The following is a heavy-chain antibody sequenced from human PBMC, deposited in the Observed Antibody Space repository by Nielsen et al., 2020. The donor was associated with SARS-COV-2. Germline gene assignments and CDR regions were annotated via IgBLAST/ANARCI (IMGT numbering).Heavy chain of an antibody. V-gene: IGHV1-2*02. D-gene: IGHD6-6*01. CDR3: ARDQWVYSSSSYYYGMDV. CDR1: GYTFTGYY. Sequence: ASVKVSCKASGYTFTGYYMHWVRQAPGQGLEWMGWINPNSGGTNYAQKFQGRVTMTRDTSISTAYMELSRLRSDDTAVYYCARDQWVYSSSSYYYGMDVWGQGTTVTVSS. J-gene: IGHJ6*02. CDR2: INPNSGGT.